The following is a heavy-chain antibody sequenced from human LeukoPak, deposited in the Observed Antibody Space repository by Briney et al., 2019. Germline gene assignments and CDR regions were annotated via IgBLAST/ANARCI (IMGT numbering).Heavy chain of an antibody. V-gene: IGHV4-61*02. Sequence: SETLSLTCTVSGGSISSGSYYWSWIRQPAGKGLEWIGRIYTSGSTNYNPSLKSRVTISVDTSKNQFSLKLSSVTAADTAVYYCARGRDYYYYYMGVWGKGTTVTVSS. CDR2: IYTSGST. CDR3: ARGRDYYYYYMGV. J-gene: IGHJ6*03. CDR1: GGSISSGSYY.